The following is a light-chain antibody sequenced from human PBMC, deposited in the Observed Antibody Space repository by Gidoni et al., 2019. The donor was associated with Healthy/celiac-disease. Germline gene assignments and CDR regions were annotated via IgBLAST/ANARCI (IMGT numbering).Light chain of an antibody. V-gene: IGLV3-21*02. J-gene: IGLJ1*01. CDR3: QVWDSNSDHPGV. Sequence: SSVLTQPPSVSVAPAQTARITCGRNNIGSKGVHWYQQKPGQAPVLVVYDDSDRPSGIPERFSGSNSGNTATLTISRVEAGDEADYYCQVWDSNSDHPGVFGTGTKVTVL. CDR2: DDS. CDR1: NIGSKG.